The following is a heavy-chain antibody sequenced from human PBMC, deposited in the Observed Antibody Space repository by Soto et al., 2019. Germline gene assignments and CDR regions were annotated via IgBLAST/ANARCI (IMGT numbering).Heavy chain of an antibody. CDR2: IYSGGST. CDR1: GFTVSSNY. Sequence: EVQLVESGGGLVQPGGSLRLSCAASGFTVSSNYMSWVRQAPGKGLEWVSVIYSGGSTYYADSVKGRFTISRHNSKNTLYLQMNSLRAEDTAVYYCARDRADWYQGPHWYFDLWGRGTLVTVSS. V-gene: IGHV3-53*04. D-gene: IGHD2-2*01. J-gene: IGHJ2*01. CDR3: ARDRADWYQGPHWYFDL.